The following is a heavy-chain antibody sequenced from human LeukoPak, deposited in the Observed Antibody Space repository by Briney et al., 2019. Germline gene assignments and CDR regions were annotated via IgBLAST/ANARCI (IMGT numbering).Heavy chain of an antibody. V-gene: IGHV4-39*02. CDR1: GGSISSSTYY. CDR3: ARDFRYSGTYQYFDY. Sequence: PSETLSLTCSVSGGSISSSTYYWGWIRQPPEKGLEWIGSIYYSGSTYYNPSLKSRVTISVDTSKNQFSLKLRSVTAADTAVYYCARDFRYSGTYQYFDYWGQGTLVTVSS. D-gene: IGHD1-26*01. CDR2: IYYSGST. J-gene: IGHJ4*02.